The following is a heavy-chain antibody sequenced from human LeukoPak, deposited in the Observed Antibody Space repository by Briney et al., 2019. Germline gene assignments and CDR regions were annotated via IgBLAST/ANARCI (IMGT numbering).Heavy chain of an antibody. V-gene: IGHV3-48*04. J-gene: IGHJ6*03. CDR2: ISTSGATI. CDR1: GFTFSGYS. CDR3: ARIRSSGSPYFYYYYMDV. Sequence: RTGGSLRLSCAASGFTFSGYSMSWVRQAPGKGLEWVSYISTSGATISFADSVKGRFAISRDNAKNSMDLQMNSLRAEDTAVYYCARIRSSGSPYFYYYYMDVWGKGTTVTVSS. D-gene: IGHD3-22*01.